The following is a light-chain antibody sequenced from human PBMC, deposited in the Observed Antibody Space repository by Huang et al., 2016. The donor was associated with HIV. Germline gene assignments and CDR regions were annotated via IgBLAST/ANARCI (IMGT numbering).Light chain of an antibody. CDR2: AAS. V-gene: IGKV1-6*01. CDR1: QDIRDD. Sequence: AIQMTQSPSSLSASVGDSVSIKCRASQDIRDDLAWYQYKPGKAPKLVICAASTLESGAPSRFSGSGSGTDFTLTINNLQPEDFATYYCLQTNNYPWTFGQGSKVEVK. J-gene: IGKJ1*01. CDR3: LQTNNYPWT.